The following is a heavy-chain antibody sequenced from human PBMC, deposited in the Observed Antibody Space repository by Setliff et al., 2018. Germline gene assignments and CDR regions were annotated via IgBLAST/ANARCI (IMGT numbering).Heavy chain of an antibody. CDR1: GGSVNSGYDN. V-gene: IGHV4-61*09. D-gene: IGHD5-12*01. CDR3: ARGGTFRYFDY. CDR2: INRRGST. J-gene: IGHJ4*02. Sequence: SETLSLTCTVSGGSVNSGYDNWNWLRQPAGKGLEWIGHINRRGSTNFSPSLKSRVTISLDTSKNQFFLKLNSVTAADTAVYYCARGGTFRYFDYWGQGTPVTVSS.